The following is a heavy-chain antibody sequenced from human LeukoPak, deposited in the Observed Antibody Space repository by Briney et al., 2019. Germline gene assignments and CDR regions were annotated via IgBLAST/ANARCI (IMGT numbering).Heavy chain of an antibody. CDR3: ATIFGVVMSFFDY. V-gene: IGHV1-2*06. J-gene: IGHJ4*02. D-gene: IGHD3-3*01. CDR1: GYTFTDYY. CDR2: INPNSGGT. Sequence: GASVKVSCKASGYTFTDYYMHWVRQAPGQGLEWMGRINPNSGGTNYAQKFQGRVAMTRDTSISTAYMELSRLRSDDTAVYYCATIFGVVMSFFDYWGQGTLVTVSS.